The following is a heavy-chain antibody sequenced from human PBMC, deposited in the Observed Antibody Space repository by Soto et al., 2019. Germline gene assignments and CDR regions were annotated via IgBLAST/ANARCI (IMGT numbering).Heavy chain of an antibody. CDR2: MNPNSGNT. D-gene: IGHD4-4*01. CDR3: ARGRSRDYSNYYYYGMDV. Sequence: GASVKVSCKASGYTFTSYDINWVRQATGQGLEWMGWMNPNSGNTGYAQKFQGRVTMTRNTSISTAYMELSSLRSEDTAVYYCARGRSRDYSNYYYYGMDVWGQGTTVTV. J-gene: IGHJ6*02. V-gene: IGHV1-8*01. CDR1: GYTFTSYD.